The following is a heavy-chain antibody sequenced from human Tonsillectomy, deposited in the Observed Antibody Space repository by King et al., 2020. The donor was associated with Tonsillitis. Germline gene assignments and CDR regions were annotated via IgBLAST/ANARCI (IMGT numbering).Heavy chain of an antibody. D-gene: IGHD3-3*01. V-gene: IGHV4-39*01. Sequence: QLQESGPGLVKPSETLSLTCTVSGGSISSSSYYWGWIRQPPGKGLEWIGSVFYSGGTYYNPSLKSRVTISVDTSKKQFSLKLSSVTATDTAVYYFAKSYDFWYMDVWGKGTTVTVSS. CDR1: GGSISSSSYY. J-gene: IGHJ6*03. CDR2: VFYSGGT. CDR3: AKSYDFWYMDV.